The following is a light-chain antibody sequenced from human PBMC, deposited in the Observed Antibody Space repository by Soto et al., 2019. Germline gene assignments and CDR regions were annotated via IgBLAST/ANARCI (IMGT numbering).Light chain of an antibody. CDR2: GAS. V-gene: IGKV3-20*01. J-gene: IGKJ4*01. CDR1: QTGSNSY. CDR3: QQANSFPLT. Sequence: IVLTQSPGTLSLSPGERATLSCRASQTGSNSYLAWCQQKSGQAPRLLIYGASIRATGIPARFSGGGSGTDFTLTISSLQPEDFATYYCQQANSFPLTFGGGTKVDVK.